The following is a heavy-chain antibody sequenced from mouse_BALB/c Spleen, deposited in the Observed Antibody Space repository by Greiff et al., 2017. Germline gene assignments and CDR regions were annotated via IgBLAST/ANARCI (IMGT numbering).Heavy chain of an antibody. CDR3: AGYNGRDASWFAY. CDR2: IWRGGST. D-gene: IGHD1-1*01. Sequence: QVQLQQSGPSLVQPSQSLSITCTVSGFSLTSYGVHWVRQSPGKGLEWLGVIWRGGSTDYNAAFMSRLSITKDNSKSQVFFKMNSLQADDTAIYYCAGYNGRDASWFAYWGQGTLVTVSA. CDR1: GFSLTSYG. J-gene: IGHJ3*01. V-gene: IGHV2-5-1*01.